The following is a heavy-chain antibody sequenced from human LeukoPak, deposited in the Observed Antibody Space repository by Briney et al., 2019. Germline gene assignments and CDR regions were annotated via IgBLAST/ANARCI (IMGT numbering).Heavy chain of an antibody. Sequence: SGGSQTLPCTPSGFIHCSYDMHGLRQAPGKGLECVADIWDDGSNKYYADSVKSQFTISRDNSKNTLYLQMNSLRAEDTAVYYCARDPQSGCYVRGYFDYWGQGTLVTVSS. CDR2: IWDDGSNK. CDR3: ARDPQSGCYVRGYFDY. V-gene: IGHV3-33*08. CDR1: GFIHCSYD. D-gene: IGHD2-15*01. J-gene: IGHJ4*02.